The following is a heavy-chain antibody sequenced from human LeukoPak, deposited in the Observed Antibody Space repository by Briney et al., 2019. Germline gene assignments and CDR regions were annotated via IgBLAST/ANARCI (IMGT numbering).Heavy chain of an antibody. V-gene: IGHV3-23*01. Sequence: GGSLRLSCAASGFTFSDYNMRWIRQAPGKGLEWVSSISRSGRTTYYVDSVKGRFTISRDNSKNTLYLQMNSLRAEDTAVYYCAKHSMFGGGHFDYWGRGTLVTVSS. J-gene: IGHJ4*02. CDR1: GFTFSDYN. CDR2: ISRSGRTT. CDR3: AKHSMFGGGHFDY. D-gene: IGHD3-16*01.